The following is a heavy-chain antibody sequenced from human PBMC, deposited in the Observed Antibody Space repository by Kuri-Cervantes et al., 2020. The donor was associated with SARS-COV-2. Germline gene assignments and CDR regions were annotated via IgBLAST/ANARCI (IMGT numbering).Heavy chain of an antibody. J-gene: IGHJ5*02. D-gene: IGHD1-20*01. CDR2: ISGGGKIT. CDR1: GFTFSNYA. CDR3: ARAGAVGITGTINWFDP. V-gene: IGHV3-23*01. Sequence: GESLKISCAASGFTFSNYALSWVRQAPGKGLEWVATISGGGKITHYADSVKGRFTMSRDNSQNTLSLHMNSLRAEDTAIYYCARAGAVGITGTINWFDPWGQGTLVTVSS.